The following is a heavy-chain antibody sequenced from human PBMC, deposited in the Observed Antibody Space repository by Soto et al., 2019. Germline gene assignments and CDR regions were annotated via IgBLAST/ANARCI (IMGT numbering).Heavy chain of an antibody. J-gene: IGHJ5*02. V-gene: IGHV3-49*04. CDR2: IRSKAYGGTT. CDR1: GFTFGDYA. CDR3: TRNALAARPGEGWYNWFDP. D-gene: IGHD6-6*01. Sequence: PGGSLRLSCTASGFTFGDYAMSWVRQAPGKGLEWVGFIRSKAYGGTTEYAASAKGRFTISRDDSKSIAYLQMNSLKTEDTAVYYCTRNALAARPGEGWYNWFDPWGQGTLVTVSS.